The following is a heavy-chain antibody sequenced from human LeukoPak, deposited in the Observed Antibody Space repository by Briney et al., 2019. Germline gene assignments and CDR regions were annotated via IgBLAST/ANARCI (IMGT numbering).Heavy chain of an antibody. CDR3: ARAYSSSWYFNWFDP. CDR2: IYHTGSA. Sequence: SETLSLTCTVSGYSISSGYYWAWIRQPPGKGLEWIGNIYHTGSAYYNPSLKSRVTISVDTSKNQFSLKLSSVTAADTAVYYCARAYSSSWYFNWFDPWGQGTLVTVSS. D-gene: IGHD6-13*01. J-gene: IGHJ5*02. CDR1: GYSISSGYY. V-gene: IGHV4-38-2*02.